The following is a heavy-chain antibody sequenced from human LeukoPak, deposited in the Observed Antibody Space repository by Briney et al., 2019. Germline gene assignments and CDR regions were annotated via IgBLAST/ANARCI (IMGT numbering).Heavy chain of an antibody. CDR2: IYYSGST. J-gene: IGHJ3*02. V-gene: IGHV4-59*01. CDR1: GGSISSYY. CDR3: ARHEAAYCGGDCYLRAFDI. Sequence: SETLSLTCTVSGGSISSYYWSWIRQPPGKGLEWIGHIYYSGSTSYNPSLKSRVTISIDTSKNQFSLRVSSVTAADTAVYYCARHEAAYCGGDCYLRAFDIWGQGTMVTVSS. D-gene: IGHD2-21*02.